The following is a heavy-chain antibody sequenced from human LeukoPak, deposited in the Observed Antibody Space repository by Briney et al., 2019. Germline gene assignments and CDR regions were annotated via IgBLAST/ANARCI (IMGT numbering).Heavy chain of an antibody. V-gene: IGHV6-1*01. Sequence: SQTLSLTCAISGDSVSSNSAAWNWIRQSPSRGLEWLGRTYYRSKWYDDYAISVKSRMTINPDTSKNQFSLQLNSVTPEDTAVYYCARKPSPNCSGGSCYSDYFDYWGQGTLVTVSS. CDR3: ARKPSPNCSGGSCYSDYFDY. CDR1: GDSVSSNSAA. CDR2: TYYRSKWYD. J-gene: IGHJ4*02. D-gene: IGHD2-15*01.